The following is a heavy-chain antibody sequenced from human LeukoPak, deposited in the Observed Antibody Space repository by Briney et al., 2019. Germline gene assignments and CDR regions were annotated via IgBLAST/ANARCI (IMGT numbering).Heavy chain of an antibody. Sequence: GASVKVSCKASGYTFTGYYVHWVRQAPGQGLEWMGWINPNSGGTNYAQKFQGRVTMTEDTSTDTAYMELSSLRSEDTAVYYCATGAPYCSGGSCYLYWGQGTLVTVSS. V-gene: IGHV1-2*02. CDR3: ATGAPYCSGGSCYLY. J-gene: IGHJ4*02. D-gene: IGHD2-15*01. CDR2: INPNSGGT. CDR1: GYTFTGYY.